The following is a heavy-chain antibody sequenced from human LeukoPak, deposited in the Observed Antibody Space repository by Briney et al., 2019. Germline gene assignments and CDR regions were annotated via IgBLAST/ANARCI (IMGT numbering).Heavy chain of an antibody. CDR2: ISSSSSYI. CDR1: GFTFSSYS. CDR3: ARAHYDILTGPNYFDY. J-gene: IGHJ4*02. D-gene: IGHD3-9*01. V-gene: IGHV3-21*01. Sequence: GGSLRLSCAASGFTFSSYSMNWVRQAPGKGLEWVSSISSSSSYIYYTDSVKGRFTISRDNAKNSLYLQINSLRAEDTAVYYCARAHYDILTGPNYFDYWGQGTLVTVSS.